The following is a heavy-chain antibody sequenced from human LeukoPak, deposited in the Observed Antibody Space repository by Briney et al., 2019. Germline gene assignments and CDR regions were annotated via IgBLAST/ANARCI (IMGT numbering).Heavy chain of an antibody. Sequence: GGSVKLSCAGSGFTFSSYSMNWVRQAPGKGLEWVSSISSSSNYIYYADSVKGRFTISRDNAKNSLSLQMNSLRAEDTAVYYCARGTAAAAWFDPWGQGTLVTVSS. CDR1: GFTFSSYS. CDR3: ARGTAAAAWFDP. D-gene: IGHD6-13*01. J-gene: IGHJ5*02. V-gene: IGHV3-21*01. CDR2: ISSSSNYI.